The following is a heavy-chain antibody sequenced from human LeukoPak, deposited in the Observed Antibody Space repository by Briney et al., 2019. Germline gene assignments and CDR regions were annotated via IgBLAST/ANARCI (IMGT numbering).Heavy chain of an antibody. V-gene: IGHV3-23*01. Sequence: GGSLRLSCAASGFTFSNYALTWVRQAPGKGLEWVSGISGSGDSTYLSDSVKGRFTISRDNSKNTVSLQMNSLRPEDTAIYCCAKDGVVNRFYYYMDVWGKGTTVTVSS. CDR3: AKDGVVNRFYYYMDV. CDR2: ISGSGDST. CDR1: GFTFSNYA. D-gene: IGHD3-3*01. J-gene: IGHJ6*03.